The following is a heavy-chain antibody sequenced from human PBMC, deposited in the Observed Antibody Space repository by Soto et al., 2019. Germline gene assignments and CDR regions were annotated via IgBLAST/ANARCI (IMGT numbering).Heavy chain of an antibody. Sequence: GGSLRLSCAASGFTFSSYGMHWVRQAPGKGLEWVAVISYDGSNKYYADSVKGRFTISRDNSKNTLYLQMNSLRAEDTAVYYCAKDLGELRFLEWFGMDVWGQGTTVTVSS. CDR2: ISYDGSNK. D-gene: IGHD3-3*01. CDR3: AKDLGELRFLEWFGMDV. V-gene: IGHV3-30*18. CDR1: GFTFSSYG. J-gene: IGHJ6*02.